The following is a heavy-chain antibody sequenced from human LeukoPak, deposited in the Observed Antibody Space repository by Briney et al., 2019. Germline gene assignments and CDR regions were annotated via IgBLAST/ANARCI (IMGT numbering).Heavy chain of an antibody. V-gene: IGHV4-39*07. D-gene: IGHD1-26*01. Sequence: SETLSLTCSVSGGSISNSDYYWGWIRQPPGKGLEWIGEIYHSGSTNYNPSLKSRVTISVDKSKNQFSLKLSSVTAADTAVYYCAREGGGSYFRSRTYYFDYWGQGTLVTVSS. CDR2: IYHSGST. J-gene: IGHJ4*02. CDR3: AREGGGSYFRSRTYYFDY. CDR1: GGSISNSDYY.